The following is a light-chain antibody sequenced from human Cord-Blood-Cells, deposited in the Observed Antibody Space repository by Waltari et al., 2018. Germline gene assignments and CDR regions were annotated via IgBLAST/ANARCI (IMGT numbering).Light chain of an antibody. CDR3: CSYAGSSTWV. V-gene: IGLV2-23*02. Sequence: QSALTQPASVSGSPGQSITISCTGARRDVGGYNLVSWYQQHPGKTPKPMIYEVSKRPSGVYNRFSGAKSGNTASLTNSGLQAEDEADYYCCSYAGSSTWVFGGGTKLTVL. J-gene: IGLJ3*02. CDR2: EVS. CDR1: RRDVGGYNL.